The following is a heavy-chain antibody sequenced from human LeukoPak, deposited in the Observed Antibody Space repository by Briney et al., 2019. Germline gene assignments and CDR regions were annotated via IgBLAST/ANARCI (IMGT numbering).Heavy chain of an antibody. Sequence: SVKVSCKASGGTFSSYAISWVRQAPGQGLEWMGGIIPIFGTANYAQKFQGRVTITADESTSTAYMELSSLRSEDTAVYYCARDSRRRRGNWFDPWGQGILVTVSS. CDR1: GGTFSSYA. J-gene: IGHJ5*02. CDR3: ARDSRRRRGNWFDP. V-gene: IGHV1-69*13. D-gene: IGHD1-14*01. CDR2: IIPIFGTA.